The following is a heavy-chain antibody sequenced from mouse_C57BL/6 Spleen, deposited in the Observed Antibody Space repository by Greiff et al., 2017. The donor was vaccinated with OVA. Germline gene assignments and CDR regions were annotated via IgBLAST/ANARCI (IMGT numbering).Heavy chain of an antibody. CDR1: GYTFTSYW. Sequence: QVQLQQPGAELVKPGASVKLSCKASGYTFTSYWMQWVKQRPGQGLEWIGEIDPSDSYTNYTQKFKGKATLTVDTSSSTAYMQLSSLTSEDSAVYYCARTNYSNYPFAYWGQGTLVTVSA. CDR2: IDPSDSYT. D-gene: IGHD2-5*01. J-gene: IGHJ3*01. CDR3: ARTNYSNYPFAY. V-gene: IGHV1-50*01.